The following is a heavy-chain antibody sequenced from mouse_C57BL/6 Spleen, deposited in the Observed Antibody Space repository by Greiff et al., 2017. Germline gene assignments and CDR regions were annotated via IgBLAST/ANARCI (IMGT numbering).Heavy chain of an antibody. J-gene: IGHJ1*03. V-gene: IGHV3-1*01. Sequence: EVQLQQSGPGMVKPSQSLSLTCTVTGYSITSGYDWHWIRHFPGNKLEWMGYISYSGSTNYNPSLKSRISITHDTSKNHFFLKLNSVTTEDTATYYCAREGIYYYGSSWGYFDVWGTGTTVTVSS. D-gene: IGHD1-1*01. CDR1: GYSITSGYD. CDR2: ISYSGST. CDR3: AREGIYYYGSSWGYFDV.